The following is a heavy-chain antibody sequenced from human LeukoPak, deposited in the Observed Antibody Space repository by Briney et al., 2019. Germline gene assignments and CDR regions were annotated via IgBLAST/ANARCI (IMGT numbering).Heavy chain of an antibody. CDR2: IYYSGRT. CDR1: GGSISSYY. CDR3: ARDMGDYGDYSYFDL. J-gene: IGHJ2*01. D-gene: IGHD4-17*01. Sequence: PSETLSLTCTVSGGSISSYYWSWIRLPPGKGLEWIGYIYYSGRTNYNPSLKSRVTISVDTSKNQVSLTLSSVTAADTAVYYCARDMGDYGDYSYFDLWGRGTLVTVSS. V-gene: IGHV4-59*01.